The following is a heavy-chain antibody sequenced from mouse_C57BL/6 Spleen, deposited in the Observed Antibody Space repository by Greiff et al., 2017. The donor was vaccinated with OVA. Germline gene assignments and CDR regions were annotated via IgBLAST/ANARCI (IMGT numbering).Heavy chain of an antibody. CDR3: ARQAMITTEFAY. V-gene: IGHV5-6*02. J-gene: IGHJ3*01. CDR1: GFTFSSYG. D-gene: IGHD2-4*01. Sequence: DVKLMESGGDLVKPGGSLKLSCAASGFTFSSYGMSWVRQTPDKRLEWVATISSGGSYTYYPDSVKGRFTISRDSAKNTLYLQMSSLKSEDTAMYYCARQAMITTEFAYWGQGTLVTVSA. CDR2: ISSGGSYT.